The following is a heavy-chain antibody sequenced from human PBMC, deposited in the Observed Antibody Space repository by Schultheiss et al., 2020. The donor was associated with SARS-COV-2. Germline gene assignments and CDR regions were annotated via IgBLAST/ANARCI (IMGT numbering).Heavy chain of an antibody. CDR2: ISYDGSNK. D-gene: IGHD2-2*01. CDR3: ARDDYGNIVVVPAALDY. Sequence: GGSLKLSCAASGFTFSSYVMSWVRQAPGKGLEWVAVISYDGSNKYYADSVKGRFTISRDNAKNSLYLQMNSLRAEDTAVYYCARDDYGNIVVVPAALDYWGQGTLVTVSS. V-gene: IGHV3-30*03. CDR1: GFTFSSYV. J-gene: IGHJ4*02.